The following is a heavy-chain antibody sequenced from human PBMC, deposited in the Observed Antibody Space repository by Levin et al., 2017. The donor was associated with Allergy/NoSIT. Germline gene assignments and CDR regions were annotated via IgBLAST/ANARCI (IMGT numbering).Heavy chain of an antibody. CDR2: ISAYNGNT. CDR3: ARDRLQRSPTYCSGGSCYPGYGMDG. D-gene: IGHD2-15*01. CDR1: GYTFTSYG. V-gene: IGHV1-18*01. J-gene: IGHJ6*02. Sequence: GESLKISCKASGYTFTSYGISWVRQAPGQGLEWMGWISAYNGNTNYAQKLQGRVTMTTDTSTSTAYMELRSLRSDDTAVYYCARDRLQRSPTYCSGGSCYPGYGMDGWGQGTTVTVSS.